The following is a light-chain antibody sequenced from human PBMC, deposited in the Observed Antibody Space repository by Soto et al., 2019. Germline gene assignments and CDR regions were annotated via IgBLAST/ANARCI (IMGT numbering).Light chain of an antibody. J-gene: IGKJ1*01. CDR1: QSVSSY. CDR3: QKYVSSSRT. CDR2: GAS. V-gene: IGKV3-20*01. Sequence: EIVLTQSPGTLSLSPGERATLSCRASQSVSSYLAWYQQKPGQAPRLLIYGASSRATGIPDRFSGSGSGTDFTLTINRLEPEDFAVYYCQKYVSSSRTLGQGTRVEIK.